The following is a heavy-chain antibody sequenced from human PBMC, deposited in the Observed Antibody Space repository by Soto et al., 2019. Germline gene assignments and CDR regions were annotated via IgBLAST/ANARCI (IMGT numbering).Heavy chain of an antibody. J-gene: IGHJ4*02. D-gene: IGHD4-17*01. Sequence: ASVKVSCKASGYTFTGYHMHWVRQAPGQGLEWMGWISAYNGNTNYAQKLQGRVTMTTDTSTSAAYMELRSLRSDDTAVYYCARDTVTTHGFDYWGQGTLVTVSS. CDR2: ISAYNGNT. V-gene: IGHV1-18*04. CDR3: ARDTVTTHGFDY. CDR1: GYTFTGYH.